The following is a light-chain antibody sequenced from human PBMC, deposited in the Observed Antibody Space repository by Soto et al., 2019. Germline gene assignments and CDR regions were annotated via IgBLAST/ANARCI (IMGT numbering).Light chain of an antibody. V-gene: IGKV3-11*01. CDR2: QTS. Sequence: ELVLTQSPATLSSFPGDRVTLSCRASQYINTRLAWYQHRPGQAPRLLIYQTSIRAAGIPARFSASGTGTDFTLTISDVQPEEFAVYYCHQRQSWPRTVGQGTKVDIK. CDR1: QYINTR. CDR3: HQRQSWPRT. J-gene: IGKJ1*01.